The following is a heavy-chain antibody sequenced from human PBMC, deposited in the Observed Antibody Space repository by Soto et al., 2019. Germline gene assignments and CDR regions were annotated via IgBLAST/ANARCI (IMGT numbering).Heavy chain of an antibody. Sequence: QVQLQESGPGLVKPSETLALTCTVSGASVSSYYWSWIRQPPGKGLEWLGYILYTGKTNYNPSLKSRVPMSVDTSKNQVSLKLSAVTAADTAVYFCARAAYGSGSYYAPYYYYAMDVWGQGTTVTVSS. CDR2: ILYTGKT. D-gene: IGHD3-10*01. CDR1: GASVSSYY. CDR3: ARAAYGSGSYYAPYYYYAMDV. J-gene: IGHJ6*02. V-gene: IGHV4-59*02.